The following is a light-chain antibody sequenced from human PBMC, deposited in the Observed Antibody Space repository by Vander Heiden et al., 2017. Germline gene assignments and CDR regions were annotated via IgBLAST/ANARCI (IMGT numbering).Light chain of an antibody. Sequence: EIVLTQSPGTLSLSPGERATLSCRASQSASSNYLAWYQQKPGQAPRLLVYGASSRATGVPDRFSGSGSGTDFTLTISRLEPEDFAVYYCQLYDNEPPVWTFGQGTKVEIK. V-gene: IGKV3-20*01. CDR2: GAS. CDR1: QSASSNY. CDR3: QLYDNEPPVWT. J-gene: IGKJ1*01.